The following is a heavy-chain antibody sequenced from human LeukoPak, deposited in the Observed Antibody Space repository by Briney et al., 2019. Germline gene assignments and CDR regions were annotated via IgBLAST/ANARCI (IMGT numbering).Heavy chain of an antibody. Sequence: PGGSLRLSCAASGFTFDDYGMSWVRQAPGKGLEWVSGINWNGGSTGYADSVKGRFTISRDNAKNSLYLQMNSLRAEDTALCHCARRCSGGSCYYAFDIWGQGTMVTVSS. CDR3: ARRCSGGSCYYAFDI. V-gene: IGHV3-20*01. CDR1: GFTFDDYG. CDR2: INWNGGST. D-gene: IGHD2-15*01. J-gene: IGHJ3*02.